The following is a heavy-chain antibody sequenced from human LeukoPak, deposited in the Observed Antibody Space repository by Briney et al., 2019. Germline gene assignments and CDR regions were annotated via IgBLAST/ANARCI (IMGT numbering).Heavy chain of an antibody. Sequence: SETPSLTCTVSVGSISSSSYYWGWIRQPPGKGLEWIGSIYYSGSTYYNPSLKSRVTISVDTSKNQFSLKLSSVTAADTAVYYCARVSGGIYYDSSGYIPPHYYYYYMDVWGKGTTVTVSS. CDR3: ARVSGGIYYDSSGYIPPHYYYYYMDV. V-gene: IGHV4-39*07. D-gene: IGHD3-22*01. CDR2: IYYSGST. CDR1: VGSISSSSYY. J-gene: IGHJ6*03.